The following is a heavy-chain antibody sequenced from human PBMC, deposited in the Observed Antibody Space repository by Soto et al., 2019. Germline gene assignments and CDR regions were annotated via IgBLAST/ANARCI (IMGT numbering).Heavy chain of an antibody. CDR2: IKQDGSEK. CDR3: ANGLYCSGGSCYTDAFDI. CDR1: GFTFSSYW. Sequence: GGSLRLSCAASGFTFSSYWMSWARQAPGKGLEWVANIKQDGSEKYYVDSVKGRFTISRDNAKNSLYLQMNSLRAEDTAVYYCANGLYCSGGSCYTDAFDIWGQGTMVTVSS. D-gene: IGHD2-15*01. V-gene: IGHV3-7*01. J-gene: IGHJ3*02.